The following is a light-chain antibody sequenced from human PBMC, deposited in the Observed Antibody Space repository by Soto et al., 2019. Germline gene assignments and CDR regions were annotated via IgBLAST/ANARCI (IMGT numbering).Light chain of an antibody. CDR1: QSVSSN. V-gene: IGKV3-15*01. Sequence: EIELTQSPGTLSWSPRERAPLSCLASQSVSSNLAWYQQKPGQAPRLLIYGASTRTTDIPGRFSGSGSGTEFTLTISSLQSEDFAIYHCQQYNNWPRTFGQGTKVDIK. J-gene: IGKJ1*01. CDR3: QQYNNWPRT. CDR2: GAS.